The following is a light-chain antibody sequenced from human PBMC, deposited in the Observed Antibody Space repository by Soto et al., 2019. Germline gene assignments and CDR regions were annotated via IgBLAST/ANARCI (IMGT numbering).Light chain of an antibody. Sequence: EIVMTQSPATLSVSPGERATLSCRASQSVSSNLAWYQQKPGQAPRLLIYGASTRATGIPARFSGSGSGKACTLTISILQSADCAVYYCQQDNNCRPLFTFGPGTKVDIK. J-gene: IGKJ3*01. V-gene: IGKV3-15*01. CDR2: GAS. CDR1: QSVSSN. CDR3: QQDNNCRPLFT.